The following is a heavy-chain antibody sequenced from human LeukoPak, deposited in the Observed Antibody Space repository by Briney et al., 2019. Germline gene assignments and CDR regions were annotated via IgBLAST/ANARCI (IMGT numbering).Heavy chain of an antibody. D-gene: IGHD3-3*01. CDR2: TNPSGGST. V-gene: IGHV1-46*01. CDR1: GYTFTSYY. Sequence: ASVNVSCKASGYTFTSYYMHWVRQAPGQGLEWMGITNPSGGSTSYAQKFQGRVTMTRDTSTSTVYMELSSLRSEDTAIYYCARTPYYDFWSGYSTFDYWGQGTLVTVSS. CDR3: ARTPYYDFWSGYSTFDY. J-gene: IGHJ4*02.